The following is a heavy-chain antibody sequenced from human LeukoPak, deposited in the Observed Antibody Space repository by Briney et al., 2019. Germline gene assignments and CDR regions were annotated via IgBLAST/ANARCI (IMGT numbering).Heavy chain of an antibody. D-gene: IGHD1-26*01. Sequence: GGSLRLSRAASRFTATINYMSTVPHAPGGGLEWVSVIYSGGSTYYADSVKGRFTTSRDNTKNTLYLQINSLRAEDTAVYYCARLGIVGAAVDYWGQGTLVTVSS. J-gene: IGHJ4*02. CDR1: RFTATINY. V-gene: IGHV3-66*01. CDR2: IYSGGST. CDR3: ARLGIVGAAVDY.